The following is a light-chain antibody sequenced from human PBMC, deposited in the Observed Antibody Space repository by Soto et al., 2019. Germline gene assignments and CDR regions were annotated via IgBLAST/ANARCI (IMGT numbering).Light chain of an antibody. Sequence: AIQMTQSPSSLSASVRDTVTITCRASQGIRNDLGWYQQKPGKAPKLLIYAASSLQSGVPSRFSGSGSGTDFTLTFSSLQPEDFATYYCLQDHNDPLTFGGGTKVEIK. CDR1: QGIRND. CDR3: LQDHNDPLT. CDR2: AAS. V-gene: IGKV1-6*01. J-gene: IGKJ4*01.